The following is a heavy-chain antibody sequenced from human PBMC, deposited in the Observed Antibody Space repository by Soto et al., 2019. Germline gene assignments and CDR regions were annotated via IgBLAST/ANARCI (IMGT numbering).Heavy chain of an antibody. Sequence: EVQLVESGGGLVKPGGSLRLSCAASGFTFSSYSMNWVRQAPGKGLKWVSSISSSSSYIYYADSVKGRFTISRDNAKNSLYLQMNSLRAEDTAVYYCARDSGDFWSGYQPNYYYYGMDVWGQGTTVTVSS. J-gene: IGHJ6*02. D-gene: IGHD3-3*01. CDR1: GFTFSSYS. CDR3: ARDSGDFWSGYQPNYYYYGMDV. CDR2: ISSSSSYI. V-gene: IGHV3-21*01.